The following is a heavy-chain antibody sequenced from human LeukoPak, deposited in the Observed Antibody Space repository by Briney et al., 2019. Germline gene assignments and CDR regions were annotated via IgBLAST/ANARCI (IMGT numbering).Heavy chain of an antibody. CDR1: GFTVSSNY. Sequence: GGSLRLSCAASGFTVSSNYMSWVRQAPGKGLEWVSVIYSGGSTYYADSVEGRFTISRDNSKNTLYLQMNSLRVEDTAVYYCARVQREYYYDSSGIMGNWGQGTLVTVSS. V-gene: IGHV3-53*05. D-gene: IGHD3-22*01. CDR3: ARVQREYYYDSSGIMGN. CDR2: IYSGGST. J-gene: IGHJ4*02.